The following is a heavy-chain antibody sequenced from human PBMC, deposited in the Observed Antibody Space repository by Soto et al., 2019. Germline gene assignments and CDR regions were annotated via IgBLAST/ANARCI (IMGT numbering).Heavy chain of an antibody. V-gene: IGHV4-39*07. CDR2: INHSGGT. D-gene: IGHD6-19*01. CDR1: GGSISSSSYY. Sequence: SETLSLTCTVSGGSISSSSYYWGWIRQPPGKGLEWIGQINHSGGTNYNPSLKSRVSISIDTSKNQFSLNLNSVSAADTAVYYCARGGWKLFDYWGQGTLVTSPQ. J-gene: IGHJ4*02. CDR3: ARGGWKLFDY.